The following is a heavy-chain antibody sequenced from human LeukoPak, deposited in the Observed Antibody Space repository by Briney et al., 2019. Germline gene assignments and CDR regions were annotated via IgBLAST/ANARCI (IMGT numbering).Heavy chain of an antibody. CDR2: IGTAGDT. CDR1: GFTFSSYD. V-gene: IGHV3-13*01. CDR3: ASLYCSGGSCKWY. J-gene: IGHJ4*02. D-gene: IGHD2-15*01. Sequence: PGGSLRLSCAASGFTFSSYDMHWVRQATGKGLEWVSAIGTAGDTYYPGSVKGRFTISRENAKSSLYLQMNSLRAGDTAVYYCASLYCSGGSCKWYWGQGTLVTVSS.